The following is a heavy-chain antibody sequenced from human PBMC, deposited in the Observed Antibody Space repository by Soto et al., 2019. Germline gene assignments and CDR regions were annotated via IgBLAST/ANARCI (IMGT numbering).Heavy chain of an antibody. CDR3: AREEVKNSDAFDI. V-gene: IGHV3-33*01. D-gene: IGHD1-7*01. J-gene: IGHJ3*02. CDR2: IWYDGGDK. CDR1: GFTFSSYG. Sequence: QVQLVESGGGVVQPGRSLRLSCAASGFTFSSYGMHWVRQTPAKGLEWVAVIWYDGGDKYYADSVKGRFTISRDNSKNTLYLQMNSLRAEHTAVYYCAREEVKNSDAFDIWGQGTVVSVSS.